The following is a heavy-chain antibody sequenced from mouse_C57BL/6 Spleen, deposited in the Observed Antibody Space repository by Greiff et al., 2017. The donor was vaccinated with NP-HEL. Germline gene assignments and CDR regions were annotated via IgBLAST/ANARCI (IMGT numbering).Heavy chain of an antibody. V-gene: IGHV3-6*01. CDR2: ISYDGSN. Sequence: ESGPGLVKPSQSLSLTCSVTGYSITSGYYWNWIRQFPGNKLEWMGYISYDGSNNYNPSLKNRIPITRDTSKNQFFLKLNSVTTEDTATYYCARGDYYGSSYYYWGQGTTLTVSS. D-gene: IGHD1-1*01. J-gene: IGHJ2*01. CDR1: GYSITSGYY. CDR3: ARGDYYGSSYYY.